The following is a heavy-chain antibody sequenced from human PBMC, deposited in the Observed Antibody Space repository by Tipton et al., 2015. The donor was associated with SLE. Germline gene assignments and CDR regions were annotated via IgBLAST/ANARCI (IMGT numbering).Heavy chain of an antibody. D-gene: IGHD2-2*01. Sequence: TLSLTCTVSGASVGHSSYYWGWIRQPPGKGLEWIGSILYNGVTSYNPSLKSRNTISLNTSKKHFSLKLTSMTAADTAVYYCARRDPGDCTSPSCYAGWFDPWSQGTLVTVSS. CDR3: ARRDPGDCTSPSCYAGWFDP. J-gene: IGHJ5*02. CDR2: ILYNGVT. CDR1: GASVGHSSYY. V-gene: IGHV4-39*07.